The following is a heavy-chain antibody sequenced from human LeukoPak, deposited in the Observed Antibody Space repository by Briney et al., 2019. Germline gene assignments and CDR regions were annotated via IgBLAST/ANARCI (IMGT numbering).Heavy chain of an antibody. D-gene: IGHD1-26*01. J-gene: IGHJ3*02. CDR3: AKHRGSFFEAFDI. CDR2: INHSGST. V-gene: IGHV4-34*01. CDR1: GGSFSGYY. Sequence: SETLSLTCAVYGGSFSGYYWSWIRQPPGKGLEWIGEINHSGSTYYNPSLKSRVSISADTSKNHFSLWLSSVTAADMAVYYCAKHRGSFFEAFDIWGQGTAVSVSS.